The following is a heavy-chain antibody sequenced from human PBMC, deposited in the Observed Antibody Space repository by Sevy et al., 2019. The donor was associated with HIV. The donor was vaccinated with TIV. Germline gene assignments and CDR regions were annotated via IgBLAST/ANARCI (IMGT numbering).Heavy chain of an antibody. D-gene: IGHD6-13*01. CDR2: IYHSGST. CDR3: ARHIAAAGRNYYYYYMDV. CDR1: GYSVSSGYY. J-gene: IGHJ6*03. V-gene: IGHV4-38-2*01. Sequence: SETLSLTCAVSGYSVSSGYYWGWIRQPPGKGLEWIGSIYHSGSTYYNPSLKSRVTISVDTSKNQFSLKLSSVTAADTAVYYCARHIAAAGRNYYYYYMDVWGKGTTVTVSS.